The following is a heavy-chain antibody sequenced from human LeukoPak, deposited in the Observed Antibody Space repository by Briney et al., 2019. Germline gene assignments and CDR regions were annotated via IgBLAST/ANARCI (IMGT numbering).Heavy chain of an antibody. D-gene: IGHD6-6*01. Sequence: SGTLSLTCIVSGYSISSDCYWGWIRQPPGKGLEWIGSVYHTGSTYYNPSLKSRVTISADTSKNQFSLKLNSVTAADTAVYYCAGESSSSTYNWFDPWGQGTLVTVSS. V-gene: IGHV4-38-2*02. CDR2: VYHTGST. J-gene: IGHJ5*02. CDR1: GYSISSDCY. CDR3: AGESSSSTYNWFDP.